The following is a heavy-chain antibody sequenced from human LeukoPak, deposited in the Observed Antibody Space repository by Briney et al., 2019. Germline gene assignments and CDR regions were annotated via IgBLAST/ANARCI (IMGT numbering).Heavy chain of an antibody. Sequence: PGGSLRLSCAASGFTFSSYGMHWVRQAPGKGREWVGVISYDGSNKYYADSVKGRFTISRDNSKNTLYLQMNSLRAEDTAVYYCARWYNWKRYFDYWGQGTLVTVSS. CDR3: ARWYNWKRYFDY. CDR1: GFTFSSYG. D-gene: IGHD1-20*01. J-gene: IGHJ4*02. CDR2: ISYDGSNK. V-gene: IGHV3-30*03.